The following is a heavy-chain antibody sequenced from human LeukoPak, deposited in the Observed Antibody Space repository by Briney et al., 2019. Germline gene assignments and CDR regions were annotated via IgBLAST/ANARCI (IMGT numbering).Heavy chain of an antibody. V-gene: IGHV3-21*01. J-gene: IGHJ4*02. D-gene: IGHD3-22*01. CDR1: GFTFSDYS. Sequence: PGGSLRLSCAVSGFTFSDYSIHWDRQAPGKGLEWVASVNTVSSYIYYADSMRGRFTISRDNAKNSLFLQMNSLRAEDTAVYYRARLRRNSDRSDFFYYYDHWGQGTLVTVSS. CDR2: VNTVSSYI. CDR3: ARLRRNSDRSDFFYYYDH.